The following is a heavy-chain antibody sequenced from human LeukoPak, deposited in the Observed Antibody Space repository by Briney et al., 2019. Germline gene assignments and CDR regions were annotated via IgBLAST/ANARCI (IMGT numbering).Heavy chain of an antibody. CDR1: GGSISGYY. V-gene: IGHV4-59*01. Sequence: PSETLSLTCTVSGGSISGYYWSWIRQPPGKGLEWIGYTHYSGTTNYNPSLKSLVTISIDTSRDQFSLKVSSVTAADTAVYYCATGWYGDGPYWGPGNLVTVSS. J-gene: IGHJ4*02. CDR2: THYSGTT. D-gene: IGHD6-19*01. CDR3: ATGWYGDGPY.